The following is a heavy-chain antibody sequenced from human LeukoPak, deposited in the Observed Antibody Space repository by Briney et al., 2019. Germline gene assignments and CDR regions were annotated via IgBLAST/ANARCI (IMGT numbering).Heavy chain of an antibody. CDR1: GYSFTHYW. CDR3: ARRIAIFGDGNWFDF. J-gene: IGHJ5*01. CDR2: IYPGDSET. D-gene: IGHD3-3*01. V-gene: IGHV5-51*01. Sequence: GESLKISCKGFGYSFTHYWIGWVRQMPGKGLEWMGIIYPGDSETKYNPSFQGQVTISADESINTAYLQWSSLKAPDTAMYYCARRIAIFGDGNWFDFWGQGTLVTVSS.